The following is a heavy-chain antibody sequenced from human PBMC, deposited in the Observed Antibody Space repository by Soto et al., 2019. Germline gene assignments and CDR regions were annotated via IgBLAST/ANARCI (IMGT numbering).Heavy chain of an antibody. J-gene: IGHJ6*02. CDR3: AHSRCGGDCLQSYSSHYYYGMDV. CDR2: IYWDDDK. V-gene: IGHV2-5*02. Sequence: SGPTLVNPTQTLTLTCTFSGFSLSTSGVGVGWIRQPPGKALEWLTLIYWDDDKRYSPSLKSRLTITKDTSKNQVVLTMTNMDPVDTATYYCAHSRCGGDCLQSYSSHYYYGMDVWGQGTTVTVSS. D-gene: IGHD2-21*02. CDR1: GFSLSTSGVG.